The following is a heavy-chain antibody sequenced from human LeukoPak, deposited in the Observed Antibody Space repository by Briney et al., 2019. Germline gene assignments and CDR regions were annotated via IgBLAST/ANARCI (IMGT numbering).Heavy chain of an antibody. CDR3: ARSRQASGLFGS. CDR1: GGAITSGGYS. Sequence: PSETLSLTCTVSGGAITSGGYSWNWIRQTPGKGLEWIGCIYDRGPAYYNPSLKSRFTISVDRPKNQFFLNVTSLTAADTAVYYCARSRQASGLFGSWGQGTLVVVSS. J-gene: IGHJ5*01. D-gene: IGHD3-10*01. CDR2: IYDRGPA. V-gene: IGHV4-30-2*01.